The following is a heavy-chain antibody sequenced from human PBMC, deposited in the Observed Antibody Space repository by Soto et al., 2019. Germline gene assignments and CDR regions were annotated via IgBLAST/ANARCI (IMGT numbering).Heavy chain of an antibody. V-gene: IGHV3-23*01. Sequence: VQLLESGGGLVQPGGSLRLSCAASGFIFRDYAMNWVRQAPGKGLEWGSDISGSGDRAGYADSVKGRFTISRDNSRNTLYLQINSLRVDDTAVYYCGKERRGSGWSVCNFWGQGTLVTVSS. CDR1: GFIFRDYA. J-gene: IGHJ4*02. D-gene: IGHD6-19*01. CDR2: ISGSGDRA. CDR3: GKERRGSGWSVCNF.